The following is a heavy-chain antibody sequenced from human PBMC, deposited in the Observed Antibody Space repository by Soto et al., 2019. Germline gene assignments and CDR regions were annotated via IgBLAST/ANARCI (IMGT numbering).Heavy chain of an antibody. CDR1: GYSFTSYW. CDR3: ARLPTDNTFGAYYGIDV. V-gene: IGHV5-51*01. D-gene: IGHD3-16*01. J-gene: IGHJ6*02. CDR2: IYPGDSDT. Sequence: GSLKISCKGYGYSFTSYWIGWVRQMPGKGLEWMGIIYPGDSDTRYSPSFQGQVTISADKSISTAYLQWSSLKASDTAMYYCARLPTDNTFGAYYGIDVWGQGTTVTVSS.